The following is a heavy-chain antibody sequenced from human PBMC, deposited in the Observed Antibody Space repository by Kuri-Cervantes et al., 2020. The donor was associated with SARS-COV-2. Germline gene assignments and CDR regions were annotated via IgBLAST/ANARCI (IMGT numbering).Heavy chain of an antibody. CDR2: INHSGST. J-gene: IGHJ6*02. CDR3: ARLSTVTDNYGMDV. D-gene: IGHD4-17*01. Sequence: ESLKISCAVYGGSFSGYYWSWIRQPPGKGLEWIGEINHSGSTNYNPSLKSRVTISVDTSENQFSLKLSSVTAADTAVYYCARLSTVTDNYGMDVWGQGTTVTVSS. V-gene: IGHV4-34*01. CDR1: GGSFSGYY.